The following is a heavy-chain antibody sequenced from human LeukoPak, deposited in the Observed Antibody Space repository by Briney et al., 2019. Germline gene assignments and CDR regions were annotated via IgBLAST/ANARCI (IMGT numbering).Heavy chain of an antibody. D-gene: IGHD2-2*01. CDR2: ISSSSSYI. V-gene: IGHV3-21*01. J-gene: IGHJ5*02. Sequence: GGSLRLSCAASGFTFSSYSMNWVRQAPGKGLEWVSSISSSSSYIYYADSVKGRFTISRDNAKNSLYLQMNSLRAEDTAVYYCARGRGNCSSTSCLNWFDPWAREPWSPSPQ. CDR1: GFTFSSYS. CDR3: ARGRGNCSSTSCLNWFDP.